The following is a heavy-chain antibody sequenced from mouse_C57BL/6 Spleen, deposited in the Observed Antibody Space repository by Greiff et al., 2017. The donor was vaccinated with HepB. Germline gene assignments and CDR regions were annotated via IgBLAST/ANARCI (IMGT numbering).Heavy chain of an antibody. CDR3: AGSYGSSYWYFDV. CDR2: IYPGDGDT. D-gene: IGHD1-1*01. J-gene: IGHJ1*03. Sequence: QVQLQQSGAELVKPGASVKISCKASGYAFSSYWMNWVKQRPGKGLEWIGQIYPGDGDTNYNGKFKGKATLTADKSSSTAYMQLSSLTSEDAAVYFCAGSYGSSYWYFDVWGTGTTVTVSS. V-gene: IGHV1-80*01. CDR1: GYAFSSYW.